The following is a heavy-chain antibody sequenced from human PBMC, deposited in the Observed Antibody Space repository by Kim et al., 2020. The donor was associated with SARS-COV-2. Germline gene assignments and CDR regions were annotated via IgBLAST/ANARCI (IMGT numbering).Heavy chain of an antibody. D-gene: IGHD3-16*01. J-gene: IGHJ3*02. CDR3: TREGGGHTFDI. Sequence: YAECVKGRFTVSRDNAKNMVYLQMNSLGAEDAAMYYCTREGGGHTFDIWRQGTMVTVSS. V-gene: IGHV3-33*01.